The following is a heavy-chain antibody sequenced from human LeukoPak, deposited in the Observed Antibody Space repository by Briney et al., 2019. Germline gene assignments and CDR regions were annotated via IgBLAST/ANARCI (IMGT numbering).Heavy chain of an antibody. J-gene: IGHJ4*02. V-gene: IGHV4-59*01. CDR3: ARVGSSTNGEIDY. CDR1: GGSISSYY. Sequence: PSETLSLTCAVSGGSISSYYWSWIRQPPGKGLEWIGYIYYSGSTNYNPSLKSRVTISVDTSKNQFSLKLSSVTAADTAVYYCARVGSSTNGEIDYWGQGTLVTVSS. D-gene: IGHD2-2*01. CDR2: IYYSGST.